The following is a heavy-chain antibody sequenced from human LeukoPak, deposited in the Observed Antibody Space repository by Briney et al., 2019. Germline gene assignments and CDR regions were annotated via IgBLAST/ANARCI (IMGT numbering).Heavy chain of an antibody. J-gene: IGHJ6*01. Sequence: PRGSLRLSSTASGFSFRSSAVSWVRRAPGKGLEWVSYISGGGADTYYADSVKGRYTSSRDNSKNTLYLEMKSLRAEDTAIYYCSKMKGQPLPKYYMDVWGQGTTVTVSS. CDR3: SKMKGQPLPKYYMDV. V-gene: IGHV3-23*01. CDR1: GFSFRSSA. D-gene: IGHD1-14*01. CDR2: ISGGGADT.